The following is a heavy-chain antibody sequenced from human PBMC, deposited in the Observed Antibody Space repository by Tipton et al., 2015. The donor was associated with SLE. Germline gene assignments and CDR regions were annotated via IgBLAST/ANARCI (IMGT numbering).Heavy chain of an antibody. J-gene: IGHJ2*01. CDR3: ARLDGSDLYWFFDL. CDR2: IYYSGST. Sequence: TLSLTCTVSGGSFSSHYWSWIRQPPGKGLEWIGYIYYSGSTYYNPSLKSRGTISIDTSKNQFSLKLTSVTAADTAVYYCARLDGSDLYWFFDLWGRGTLVNDSS. V-gene: IGHV4-59*11. CDR1: GGSFSSHY. D-gene: IGHD2-21*02.